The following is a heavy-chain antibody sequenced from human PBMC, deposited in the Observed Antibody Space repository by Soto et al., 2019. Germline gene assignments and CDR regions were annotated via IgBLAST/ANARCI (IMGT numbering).Heavy chain of an antibody. V-gene: IGHV5-51*01. CDR1: GYRFSSYW. D-gene: IGHD2-8*01. J-gene: IGHJ6*02. CDR2: IYPGDSDT. CDR3: ARQGSNGAYYYYGMDV. Sequence: PGASLKISCQGSGYRFSSYWIAWVRQMPGKGLEWMGIIYPGDSDTIYSPPFQGQVTFSVDKSTSTAYLQWSSLKASDTAMYYCARQGSNGAYYYYGMDVWGQGTTVTVSS.